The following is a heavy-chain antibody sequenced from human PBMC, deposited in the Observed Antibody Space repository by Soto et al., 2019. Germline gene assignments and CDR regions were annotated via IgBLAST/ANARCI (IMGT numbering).Heavy chain of an antibody. J-gene: IGHJ4*02. CDR3: AKEVSLGSTVDLGY. D-gene: IGHD7-27*01. CDR1: GFTFSIFA. V-gene: IGHV3-23*01. CDR2: ISGSGGST. Sequence: GGSLRLSCAASGFTFSIFAMSWVRQSPGKGLEWVSTISGSGGSTYYADAVKGRFTISRDNSMGTLYLQMKSLRVEDTAIYYCAKEVSLGSTVDLGYWGQGALVTVS.